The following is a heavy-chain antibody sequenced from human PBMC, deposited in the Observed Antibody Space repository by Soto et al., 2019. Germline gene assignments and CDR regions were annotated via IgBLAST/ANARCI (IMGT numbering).Heavy chain of an antibody. CDR1: GGTFSSYA. CDR3: ARGGIVVVAARVLYAFDI. V-gene: IGHV1-69*01. D-gene: IGHD2-15*01. J-gene: IGHJ3*02. CDR2: IIPIFGTA. Sequence: QVQLVQSGAEVKKPGSSVKVSCKASGGTFSSYAISWVRQAPGQGLEWMGGIIPIFGTANYAQKIQGRVTITADESTSTAYMELSSLRSEDTAVYYCARGGIVVVAARVLYAFDIWGQGTMVTVSS.